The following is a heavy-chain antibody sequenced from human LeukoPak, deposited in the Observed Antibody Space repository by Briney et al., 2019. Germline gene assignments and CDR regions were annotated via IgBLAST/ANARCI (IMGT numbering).Heavy chain of an antibody. D-gene: IGHD4-17*01. Sequence: GGSLSLSCAAAGFTFSSYSMNWFRQAPGKGLVSISYISRSSSTIYYADSVKGRFAISRVNAKNSLYLQMNSLRAEDTAVYYCARIYARGDYLLSGWFDPWGQGTLVTVSS. CDR3: ARIYARGDYLLSGWFDP. J-gene: IGHJ5*02. CDR1: GFTFSSYS. V-gene: IGHV3-48*01. CDR2: ISRSSSTI.